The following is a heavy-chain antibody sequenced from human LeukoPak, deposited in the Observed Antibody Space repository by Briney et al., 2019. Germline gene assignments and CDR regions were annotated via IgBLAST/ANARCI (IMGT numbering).Heavy chain of an antibody. CDR3: AKTFFGYRVPVDY. V-gene: IGHV3-48*03. CDR2: ISTSGSTI. J-gene: IGHJ4*02. CDR1: GFTFSSYE. Sequence: GGSLRLSCVASGFTFSSYEMNWVRQAPGKGLEWVSYISTSGSTIYYADSVKGRFTISRDNSKNTLYLQMNSLRAEGTAVYYCAKTFFGYRVPVDYWGQGTLVTASS. D-gene: IGHD5-24*01.